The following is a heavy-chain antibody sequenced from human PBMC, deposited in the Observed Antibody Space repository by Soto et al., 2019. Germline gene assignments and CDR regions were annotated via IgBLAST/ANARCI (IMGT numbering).Heavy chain of an antibody. CDR2: ITDSGTGT. CDR1: GFTFSSCV. Sequence: EVHLLESGGGLVQPGESLRLSCGASGFTFSSCVMSWVRQAPGKGLEWVSCITDSGTGTYYADSVKGRFTISRDKSKNTMYLHMINLRAEAAGVYYCAKVLVNGRYYSADWGQGTLVTVSS. V-gene: IGHV3-23*01. CDR3: AKVLVNGRYYSAD. J-gene: IGHJ4*02. D-gene: IGHD3-16*01.